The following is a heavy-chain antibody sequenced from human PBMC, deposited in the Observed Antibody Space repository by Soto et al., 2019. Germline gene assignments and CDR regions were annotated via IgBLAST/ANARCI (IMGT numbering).Heavy chain of an antibody. J-gene: IGHJ4*02. CDR2: ISSGGRDK. CDR1: GFTFSKFG. D-gene: IGHD2-15*01. V-gene: IGHV3-30*18. CDR3: AKGSEVARQELDY. Sequence: QVQLVESGGGVVQPGRSLRLSCAASGFTFSKFGMHWVRQAPGKGLEWVATISSGGRDKYFSNSVKDRFTISRDNSKNSLFLQMNSLRVEDTAVYYCAKGSEVARQELDYWGQGTLVTVSS.